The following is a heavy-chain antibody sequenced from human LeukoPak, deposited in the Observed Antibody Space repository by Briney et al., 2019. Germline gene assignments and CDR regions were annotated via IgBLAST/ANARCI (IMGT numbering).Heavy chain of an antibody. J-gene: IGHJ6*02. CDR2: ISSNSSYI. CDR1: GFTFSSYS. D-gene: IGHD3-10*01. V-gene: IGHV3-21*01. Sequence: GGSLRLSCAASGFTFSSYSMNRVRQAPGKGLEWVSSISSNSSYIYYADSVKGRFTISRDNAKNTLYLQMNSLRVEDTAVYYCARDYGRSRDYGMDVWGPGTTVTVSS. CDR3: ARDYGRSRDYGMDV.